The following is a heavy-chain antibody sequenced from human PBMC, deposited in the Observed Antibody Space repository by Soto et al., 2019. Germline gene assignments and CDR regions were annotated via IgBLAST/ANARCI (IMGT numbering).Heavy chain of an antibody. CDR2: IIPIFGTA. V-gene: IGHV1-69*01. J-gene: IGHJ4*02. D-gene: IGHD1-26*01. CDR1: GGTFSSYD. Sequence: QVQLVQSGAEVKKPGSSVKVSCKASGGTFSSYDISWVRQAPGHVLEWMGGIIPIFGTANYAQKFQGRVTITADESTSTGYMELISLRSEDTAVYYCARGDSGSREDYWGQGTLGTVSS. CDR3: ARGDSGSREDY.